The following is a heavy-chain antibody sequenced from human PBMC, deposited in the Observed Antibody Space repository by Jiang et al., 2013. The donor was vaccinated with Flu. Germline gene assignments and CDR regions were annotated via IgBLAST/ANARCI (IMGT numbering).Heavy chain of an antibody. D-gene: IGHD3-22*01. CDR3: ARGSLDYDSSGYYFDY. Sequence: LLKPSETLSLTCAVYGGSFSGYYWSWIRQPPGKGLEWIGEINHSGSTNYNPSLKSRVTISVDTSKNQFSLKLSSVTAADTAVYYCARGSLDYDSSGYYFDYWGQGTLVTVSS. CDR1: GGSFSGYY. V-gene: IGHV4-34*01. J-gene: IGHJ4*02. CDR2: INHSGST.